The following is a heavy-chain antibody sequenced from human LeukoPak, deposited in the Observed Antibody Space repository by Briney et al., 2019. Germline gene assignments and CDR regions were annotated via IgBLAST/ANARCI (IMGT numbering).Heavy chain of an antibody. CDR1: GGSISSYY. Sequence: PGETLSLTCTVSGGSISSYYWSWIRQPPGKGLEWMGYIYYSGRTNYNPPLKRRVTISLDTSKNQFYLKLSSVTAADTAVYYRARHRRRGPIGYWGQGTLVTVYS. D-gene: IGHD3-16*01. CDR3: ARHRRRGPIGY. V-gene: IGHV4-59*08. CDR2: IYYSGRT. J-gene: IGHJ4*02.